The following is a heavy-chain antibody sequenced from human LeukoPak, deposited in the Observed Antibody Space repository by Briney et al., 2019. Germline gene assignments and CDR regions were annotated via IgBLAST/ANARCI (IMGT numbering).Heavy chain of an antibody. CDR3: ASAGSSWSWDF. D-gene: IGHD6-13*01. J-gene: IGHJ4*02. Sequence: PSETLSLTCTVSGGSISSYYWGWIRQPPGKGLEWIGSIYYSGSTYYNPSLKSRVTISVDTSKNQFSLKLSSVTAADTAVYYCASAGSSWSWDFWGQGTLVTVSS. V-gene: IGHV4-39*01. CDR2: IYYSGST. CDR1: GGSISSYY.